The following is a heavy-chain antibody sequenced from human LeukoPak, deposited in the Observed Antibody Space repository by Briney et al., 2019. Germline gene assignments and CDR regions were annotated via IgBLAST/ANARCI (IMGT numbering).Heavy chain of an antibody. Sequence: PSETLSLTCTVSGGSISSGGYYWSWIRQHPGKGLEWIGYIYYSGSTYYNPSLKSRVTISVDTSKNQFSLKLSSVTAADTAVYYCARGGWLRPHYYFDYWGQGTLVTVSS. CDR2: IYYSGST. V-gene: IGHV4-31*03. D-gene: IGHD5-12*01. CDR3: ARGGWLRPHYYFDY. J-gene: IGHJ4*02. CDR1: GGSISSGGYY.